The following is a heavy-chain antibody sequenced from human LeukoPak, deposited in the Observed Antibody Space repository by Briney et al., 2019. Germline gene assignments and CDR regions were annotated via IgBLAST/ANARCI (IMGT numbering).Heavy chain of an antibody. Sequence: SETLSLTCTVSGGSISSYYWSWIRQPPGKGLEWIGYIYYSGSTNYNPSLKSRVTISVDTSKNQFSLKLSSVTAADTAVYYCARGGAVAGNKGPIDYWGQGTLVTVSS. J-gene: IGHJ4*02. CDR3: ARGGAVAGNKGPIDY. D-gene: IGHD6-19*01. CDR2: IYYSGST. V-gene: IGHV4-59*01. CDR1: GGSISSYY.